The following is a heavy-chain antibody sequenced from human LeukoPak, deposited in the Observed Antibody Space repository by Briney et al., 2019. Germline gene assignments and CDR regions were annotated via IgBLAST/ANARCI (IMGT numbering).Heavy chain of an antibody. CDR2: INPSGGST. Sequence: ASVKVSCKASGYTFTGYYMHWVRQAPGQGLEWMGWINPSGGSTSYAQKFQGRVTMTRDMSTSTVYMELSSLRSEDTAVYYCARRAAGTLTFDYWGQGTLVTVSS. D-gene: IGHD6-13*01. J-gene: IGHJ4*02. CDR1: GYTFTGYY. CDR3: ARRAAGTLTFDY. V-gene: IGHV1-46*01.